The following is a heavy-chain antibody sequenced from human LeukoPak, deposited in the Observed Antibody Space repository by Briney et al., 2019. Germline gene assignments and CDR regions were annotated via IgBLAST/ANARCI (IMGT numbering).Heavy chain of an antibody. Sequence: GASVKVSCKASGGTFSSNAISWVRQAPGQGLEWMGGIIPIFGTANYAQKFQGRVTITTDESTSTAYMELSSLRSEDTAVYYCARGEAATYYFDYWGQGTLVTVSS. J-gene: IGHJ4*02. V-gene: IGHV1-69*05. D-gene: IGHD6-13*01. CDR3: ARGEAATYYFDY. CDR2: IIPIFGTA. CDR1: GGTFSSNA.